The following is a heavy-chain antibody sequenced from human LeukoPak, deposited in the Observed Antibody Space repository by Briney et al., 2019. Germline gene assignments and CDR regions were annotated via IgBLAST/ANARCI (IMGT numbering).Heavy chain of an antibody. CDR2: INHSGST. CDR1: GGSFSGYY. J-gene: IGHJ3*02. Sequence: SETLSLTCAVYGGSFSGYYWSWIRQPPGKGLEWIGEINHSGSTNYNPSLKSRVTISVDTSKNQFSLKLSSVTAADTAVYYCARRQWLAAFDIWGQGTMVTVSS. CDR3: ARRQWLAAFDI. D-gene: IGHD6-19*01. V-gene: IGHV4-34*01.